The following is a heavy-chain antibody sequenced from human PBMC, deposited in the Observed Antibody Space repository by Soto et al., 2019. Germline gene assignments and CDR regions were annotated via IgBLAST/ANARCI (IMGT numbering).Heavy chain of an antibody. D-gene: IGHD6-13*01. CDR2: IKQDGSEK. Sequence: EVQLVESGGGLVQPGGSLRLSCAASGFTFSSYWMSWVRQAPGKGLEWVANIKQDGSEKYYVDSVKGRFTISRDNAKNSLYLQMNSRRAEDTAVYYCARDMVGAAAGIYYYYYYGMDVWGQGTTVTVSS. CDR3: ARDMVGAAAGIYYYYYYGMDV. J-gene: IGHJ6*02. V-gene: IGHV3-7*05. CDR1: GFTFSSYW.